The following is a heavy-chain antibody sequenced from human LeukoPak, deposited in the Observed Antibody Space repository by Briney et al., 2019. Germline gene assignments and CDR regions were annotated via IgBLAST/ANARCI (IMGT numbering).Heavy chain of an antibody. Sequence: GGSLRLSCAVSGFTVSIYYMTWVRQAPGKGLEWVSFIYRGGSANCAESVKGRFTISRDNSKNTVYLQMNSLRAEDTAVYYCARGPGWNYFDYWGQGTLVTVSS. D-gene: IGHD2-15*01. CDR1: GFTVSIYY. J-gene: IGHJ4*02. CDR2: IYRGGSA. V-gene: IGHV3-66*01. CDR3: ARGPGWNYFDY.